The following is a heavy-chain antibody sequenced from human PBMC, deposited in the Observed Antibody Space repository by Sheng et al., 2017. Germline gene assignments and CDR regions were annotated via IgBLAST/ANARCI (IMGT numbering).Heavy chain of an antibody. CDR3: ARRGSVLWFGGKEAGILDY. V-gene: IGHV4-34*01. D-gene: IGHD3-10*01. J-gene: IGHJ4*02. CDR1: GGSFSGYY. Sequence: QVQLQQWGAGLLKPSETLSLTCAVYGGSFSGYYWSWIRQPPGKGLEWIGEINHSGSTNYNPSLKSRVTISVDTSKNQFSLKLSSVTAADTAVYYCARRGSVLWFGGKEAGILDYWGQGTLVTVSS. CDR2: INHSGST.